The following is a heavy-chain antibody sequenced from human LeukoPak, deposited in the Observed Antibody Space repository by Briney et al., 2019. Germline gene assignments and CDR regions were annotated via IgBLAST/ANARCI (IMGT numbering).Heavy chain of an antibody. D-gene: IGHD4-17*01. V-gene: IGHV4-4*07. Sequence: SETLSLTCTVSGGSVSNYYWSWIRQSAGKGLEWIGRIDISGSTKYNPSLKSRVTMSRDTSKNQFSLKLSSVTAADTAVYYCARHLRGLREPRPNNWYVPWGQRTLVTVSS. CDR1: GGSVSNYY. CDR3: ARHLRGLREPRPNNWYVP. J-gene: IGHJ5*02. CDR2: IDISGST.